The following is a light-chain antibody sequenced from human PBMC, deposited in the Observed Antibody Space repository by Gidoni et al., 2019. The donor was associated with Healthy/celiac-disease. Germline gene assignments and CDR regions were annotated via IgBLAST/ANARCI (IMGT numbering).Light chain of an antibody. Sequence: IVMTQSPDSLALSLGERATITCKSSQSVLYSSNNKNYLAWYQQKPGQPPKLLIYWASTRESGVPDRFSGSGSGTDFTLTISSLQAEDVAVYYCQQYYSTPWTFGQGTKVEIK. V-gene: IGKV4-1*01. CDR1: QSVLYSSNNKNY. CDR3: QQYYSTPWT. J-gene: IGKJ1*01. CDR2: WAS.